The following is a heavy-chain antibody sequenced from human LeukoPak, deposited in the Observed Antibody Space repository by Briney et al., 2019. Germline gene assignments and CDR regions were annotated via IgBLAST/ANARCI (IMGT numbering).Heavy chain of an antibody. Sequence: GGSLRLSCAASGFTLSSYAMSWVRQAPGKGLEWVSSISSSSSYIYYADSVKGRFTISRDNAKNSLYLQMNSLRAEDTAVYYCARGGGYGDYTLDYWGQGTLVTVSS. J-gene: IGHJ4*02. CDR1: GFTLSSYA. V-gene: IGHV3-21*01. CDR3: ARGGGYGDYTLDY. CDR2: ISSSSSYI. D-gene: IGHD4-17*01.